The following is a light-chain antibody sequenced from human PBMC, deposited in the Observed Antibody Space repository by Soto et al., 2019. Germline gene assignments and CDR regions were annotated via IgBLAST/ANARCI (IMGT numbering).Light chain of an antibody. CDR3: SSYTSSSTLV. CDR2: DVS. CDR1: SSDVGGYNY. Sequence: SALTQPAYVYGSPGRAITISCTGTSSDVGGYNYVSWYQQHPGKAPKLMIYDVSNRPSGVSNRFSGSKSGNTASLTISGLQAEDEADYYCSSYTSSSTLVFGTGTKVTVL. J-gene: IGLJ1*01. V-gene: IGLV2-14*01.